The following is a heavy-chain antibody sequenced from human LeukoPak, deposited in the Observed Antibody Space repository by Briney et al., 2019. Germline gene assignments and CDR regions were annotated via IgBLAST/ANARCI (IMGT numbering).Heavy chain of an antibody. V-gene: IGHV3-74*01. CDR1: GFSFSGHW. CDR2: ISPTGSTT. Sequence: GGSLRLSCTASGFSFSGHWMHWARQLPGKGLVWVSRISPTGSTTSHADSVKGRFTVSRDNAKNALYLQVNNLRAEDTAVYYCARGPNSNWSGLDFWGQGTLLTVSS. J-gene: IGHJ4*02. CDR3: ARGPNSNWSGLDF. D-gene: IGHD6-6*01.